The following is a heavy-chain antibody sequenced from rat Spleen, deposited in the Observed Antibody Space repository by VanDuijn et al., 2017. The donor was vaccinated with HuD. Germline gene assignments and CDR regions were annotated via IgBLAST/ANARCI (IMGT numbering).Heavy chain of an antibody. Sequence: EVQLVETGGGLVQPGRSLKLSCVASGFTFSSYWMYWIRQAPGKGLEWVSSINTDGGSTYYPDSVKGRFTISRDNAENTVYLQMNSLRSEDTATYYCARQGNYGGFSGIMDAWGQGTLVTVSS. D-gene: IGHD1-11*01. V-gene: IGHV5-58*01. CDR1: GFTFSSYW. J-gene: IGHJ3*01. CDR3: ARQGNYGGFSGIMDA. CDR2: INTDGGST.